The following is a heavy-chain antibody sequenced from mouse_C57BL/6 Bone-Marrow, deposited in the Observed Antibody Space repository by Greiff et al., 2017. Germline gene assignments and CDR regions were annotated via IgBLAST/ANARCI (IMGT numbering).Heavy chain of an antibody. CDR3: ARTSLYAMDY. CDR2: IYPGGGYT. V-gene: IGHV1-63*01. J-gene: IGHJ4*01. CDR1: GYTFTNYW. Sequence: VQLQESGAELVRPGTSVTMSCKASGYTFTNYWIGWAKQRPGHGLEWIGDIYPGGGYTNYNEKFKGKATLTADKSSSTAYMQFSSLTSEDSAIYYCARTSLYAMDYWGQGTSVTVSS. D-gene: IGHD6-2*01.